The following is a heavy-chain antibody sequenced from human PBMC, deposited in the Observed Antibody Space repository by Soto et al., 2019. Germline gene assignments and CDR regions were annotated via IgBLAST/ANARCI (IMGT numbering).Heavy chain of an antibody. J-gene: IGHJ4*01. D-gene: IGHD3-10*01. CDR2: IYYSGST. CDR3: ARWGMVRGTPDY. V-gene: IGHV4-31*03. CDR1: GGSISSGGYY. Sequence: QVQLQESGPGLVKPSQTLSLTCTVSGGSISSGGYYWSWIRQHPGKGLEWIGYIYYSGSTYYNPSLKSRVTISVDTSKNQFALKLSSVTAADTAVYYCARWGMVRGTPDYWGQGTLVTVSS.